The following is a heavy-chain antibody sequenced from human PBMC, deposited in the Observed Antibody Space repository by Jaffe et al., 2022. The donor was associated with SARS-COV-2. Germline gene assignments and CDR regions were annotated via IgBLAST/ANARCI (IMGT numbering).Heavy chain of an antibody. V-gene: IGHV4-34*01. J-gene: IGHJ6*03. CDR1: GGSFSGYY. CDR2: INHSGST. Sequence: QVQLQQWGAGLLKPSETLSLTCAVYGGSFSGYYWSWIRQPPGKGLEWIGEINHSGSTNYNPSLKSRVTISVDTSKNQFSLKLSSVTAADTAVYYCAREDYYYDSSGFRRVSGYYYYMDVWGKGTTVTVSS. D-gene: IGHD3-22*01. CDR3: AREDYYYDSSGFRRVSGYYYYMDV.